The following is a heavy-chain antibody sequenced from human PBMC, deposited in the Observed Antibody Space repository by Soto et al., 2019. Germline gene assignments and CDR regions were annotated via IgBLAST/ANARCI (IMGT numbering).Heavy chain of an antibody. V-gene: IGHV3-33*08. CDR3: AREAAGYSSSWYVDY. CDR1: GFTFSDYA. Sequence: GGSLRLSCAASGFTFSDYAMHWVRQAPGKGLEWVAVIWYDGSNKYYADSVKGRFTISRDNSKNTLYLQMNSLRAEDTAVYYCAREAAGYSSSWYVDYWGQGTPVTAPQ. J-gene: IGHJ4*02. CDR2: IWYDGSNK. D-gene: IGHD6-13*01.